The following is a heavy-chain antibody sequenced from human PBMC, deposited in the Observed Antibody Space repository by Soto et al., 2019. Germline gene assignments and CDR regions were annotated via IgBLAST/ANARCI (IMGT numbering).Heavy chain of an antibody. J-gene: IGHJ6*02. CDR3: ARQPATTYGSSGPPDV. CDR1: GGSISRSSYY. CDR2: IYYSGST. V-gene: IGHV4-39*01. Sequence: QLQLQESGPGLVKPSETLSLSCTVSGGSISRSSYYRGRVRQPPGKRLEWIGSIYYSGSTYYTPCRRSRATIFVDTSKNLFTQKLSSVTAADTAVSYCARQPATTYGSSGPPDVWGQGTTVTVSS. D-gene: IGHD3-10*01.